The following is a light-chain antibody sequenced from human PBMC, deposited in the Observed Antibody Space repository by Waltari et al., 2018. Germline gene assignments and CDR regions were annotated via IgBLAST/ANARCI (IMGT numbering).Light chain of an antibody. CDR2: ASS. CDR3: QQLKDSPPT. V-gene: IGKV1-9*01. Sequence: DIQLPQSPSFLSASVGDRVTITCRASQDISNFLAWYQQKPGQAPQPLIYASSTLQSGVPSRCGGSGSGTEFSLTISSLQPEDFATYYCQQLKDSPPTFGGGTKVEIK. CDR1: QDISNF. J-gene: IGKJ4*01.